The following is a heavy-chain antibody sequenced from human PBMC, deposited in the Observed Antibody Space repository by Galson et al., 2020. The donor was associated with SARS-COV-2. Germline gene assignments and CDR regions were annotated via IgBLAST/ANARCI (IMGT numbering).Heavy chain of an antibody. D-gene: IGHD1-26*01. Sequence: GESLKISCAASGFTFSSYAMSWVRQAPGKGLEWVSAISGSGGSTYYADSVKGRFTISRDNSKNTLYLQMNSLRAEDTAVYYCAKDGGGSYYRWGRGTLVTVSS. CDR3: AKDGGGSYYR. J-gene: IGHJ5*02. CDR1: GFTFSSYA. CDR2: ISGSGGST. V-gene: IGHV3-23*01.